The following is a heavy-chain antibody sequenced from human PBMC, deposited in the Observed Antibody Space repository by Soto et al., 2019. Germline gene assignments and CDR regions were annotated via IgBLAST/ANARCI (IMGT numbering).Heavy chain of an antibody. D-gene: IGHD3-22*01. CDR1: GYTFTSYG. V-gene: IGHV1-18*01. J-gene: IGHJ5*02. CDR3: AKSGYYYGDRWFDP. Sequence: QVQLVQSGAEVKKPGASVKVSCKASGYTFTSYGISWVRQAPVQGLEWMGWISAYNGNTNYAQKLQGRVTMTTDTSTRTDYMELRRLRSDDTAVYYCAKSGYYYGDRWFDPWGQGTLVTVSS. CDR2: ISAYNGNT.